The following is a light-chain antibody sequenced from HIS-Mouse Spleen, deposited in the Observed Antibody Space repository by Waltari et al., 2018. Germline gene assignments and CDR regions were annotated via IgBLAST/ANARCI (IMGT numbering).Light chain of an antibody. V-gene: IGLV2-14*03. CDR3: SSYTSSSFNVV. CDR2: DVS. Sequence: QSALTQPASVSGSPGPSITISCTGTSSDVGGYHYASWYQQHPGKAPKLMIYDVSNRPSGVSNRFSGSKSGNTASLTISGLQAEDEADYYCSSYTSSSFNVVFGGGTKLTVL. CDR1: SSDVGGYHY. J-gene: IGLJ2*01.